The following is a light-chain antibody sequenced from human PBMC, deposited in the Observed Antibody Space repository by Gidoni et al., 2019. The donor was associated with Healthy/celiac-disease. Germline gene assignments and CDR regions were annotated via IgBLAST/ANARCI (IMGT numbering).Light chain of an antibody. CDR3: QKYNSYSRT. V-gene: IGKV1-5*03. CDR2: KAS. J-gene: IGKJ1*01. CDR1: KSISSC. Sequence: DIHMTQSPPTLSASVGDRVTITCRASKSISSCLAWYQQKPGKALKLLIYKASSLESGVPSRVSGRGSGTEFTLTISRLQTDEFATYYCQKYNSYSRTFGQGTKVEIK.